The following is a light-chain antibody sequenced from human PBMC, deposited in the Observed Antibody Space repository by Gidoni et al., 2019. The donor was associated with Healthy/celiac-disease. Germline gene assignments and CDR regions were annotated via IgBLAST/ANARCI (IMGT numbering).Light chain of an antibody. CDR3: QQSYSTLT. V-gene: IGKV1-39*01. CDR1: QSISSY. Sequence: DSHMTQSPSSLSASVGDRVTITGRASQSISSYLNWYQQNPVKASKLLIYAASSLQSGVPSRFSGSGSGTDFTLTISSLQPEDFATYYCQQSYSTLTFGGGTKVEIK. J-gene: IGKJ4*01. CDR2: AAS.